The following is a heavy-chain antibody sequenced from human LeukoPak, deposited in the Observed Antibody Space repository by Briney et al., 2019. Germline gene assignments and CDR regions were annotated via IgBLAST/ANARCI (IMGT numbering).Heavy chain of an antibody. CDR2: ISAYNGNT. CDR1: RYTFTSYG. Sequence: ASVKVSCKASRYTFTSYGISWVRQAPGQGLEWMGWISAYNGNTNYAQKLQGRVTMTTDTSTSTAYMELRSLRSDDTAVYYCARGGQSGYGYYYYYGMDVWGQGTTVTVSS. D-gene: IGHD5-18*01. V-gene: IGHV1-18*01. J-gene: IGHJ6*02. CDR3: ARGGQSGYGYYYYYGMDV.